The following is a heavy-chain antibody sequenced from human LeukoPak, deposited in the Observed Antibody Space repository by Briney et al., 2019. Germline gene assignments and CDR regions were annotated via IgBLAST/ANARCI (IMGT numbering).Heavy chain of an antibody. CDR1: GDSISNYY. D-gene: IGHD3-10*01. V-gene: IGHV4-59*01. J-gene: IGHJ5*02. Sequence: SETLSLTCTVSGDSISNYYWTWIRQPPGKGLEWIGYIYYTGQTKYNPSLESRVTISVDTSRGHFSLRLTSVTAADTAIYYCARGGGDYNGSGDWFDPWGQGTLVTVSS. CDR3: ARGGGDYNGSGDWFDP. CDR2: IYYTGQT.